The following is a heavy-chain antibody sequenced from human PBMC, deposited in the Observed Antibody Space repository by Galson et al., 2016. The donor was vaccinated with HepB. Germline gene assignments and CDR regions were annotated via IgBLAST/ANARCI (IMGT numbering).Heavy chain of an antibody. Sequence: SLRLSCAASGFTFGSYWMHWXRQVXXKGPXXVARXNRDGTSTSYADSVKGRFTISRDNARNTLYLQMTSLRVEDTAVYYCARPQKDHWSSHLSEGYDSWGQGTLVTFSS. CDR1: GFTFGSYW. CDR3: ARPQKDHWSSHLSEGYDS. CDR2: XNRDGTST. V-gene: IGHV3-74*01. J-gene: IGHJ4*02. D-gene: IGHD3-3*01.